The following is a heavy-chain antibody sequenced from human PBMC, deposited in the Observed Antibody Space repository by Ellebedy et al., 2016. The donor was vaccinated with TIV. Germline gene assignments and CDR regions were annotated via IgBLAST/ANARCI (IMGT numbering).Heavy chain of an antibody. CDR1: GVTFSNAW. J-gene: IGHJ6*02. D-gene: IGHD3-22*01. Sequence: GESLKISCALSGVTFSNAWMSWVRQAPGKGLEWVANINQDGSRIYYVDSVKGRFTISRDNAKNSVYLRMNTLRVEDTAVYHCVRDGAYGDYSPGYYGMDVWGQGTTVTVSS. CDR3: VRDGAYGDYSPGYYGMDV. CDR2: INQDGSRI. V-gene: IGHV3-7*03.